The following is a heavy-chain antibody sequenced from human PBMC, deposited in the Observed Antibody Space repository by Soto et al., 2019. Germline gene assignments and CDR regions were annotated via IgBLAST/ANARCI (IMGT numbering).Heavy chain of an antibody. D-gene: IGHD3-3*01. Sequence: SETLSLTCTVSGGSISSGDYYWSWIRQPPGKGLEWIGYIYYSGSTCYNPSLKSRVTISVDTSKNQFSLKLSSVTAADTAVYYCARATLRPYDFWSGASGNWFDPWRQGTLVTVSS. CDR1: GGSISSGDYY. J-gene: IGHJ5*02. CDR2: IYYSGST. CDR3: ARATLRPYDFWSGASGNWFDP. V-gene: IGHV4-30-4*01.